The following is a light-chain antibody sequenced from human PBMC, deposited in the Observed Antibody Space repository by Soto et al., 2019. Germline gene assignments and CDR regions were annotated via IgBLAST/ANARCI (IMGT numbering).Light chain of an antibody. J-gene: IGLJ1*01. CDR3: AAWDDSLNTYV. CDR2: DVT. V-gene: IGLV2-11*01. Sequence: QSALAQPRSVSGSPGQSVTISCTGTSSDVGGYDFVSWYQQLPGKAPKLMIFDVTKRSSGVPDRFSGSKSGNSASLTISGLQAEDEADYFCAAWDDSLNTYVFATGTKLTVL. CDR1: SSDVGGYDF.